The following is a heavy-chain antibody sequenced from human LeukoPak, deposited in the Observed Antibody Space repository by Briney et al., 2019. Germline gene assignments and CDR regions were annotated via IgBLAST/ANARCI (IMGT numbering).Heavy chain of an antibody. D-gene: IGHD3-16*02. CDR1: GYTVTELS. Sequence: GASVKVSCKVSGYTVTELSMHWVRQSPGKGLEWMGGFHPEDGETIYAQKFQGRVTMTEDTSTDTAYMELSSLRSEDTAVYYCARARPMITFGGVIVRYYYYYYMDVWGKGTTVTISS. V-gene: IGHV1-24*01. J-gene: IGHJ6*03. CDR3: ARARPMITFGGVIVRYYYYYYMDV. CDR2: FHPEDGET.